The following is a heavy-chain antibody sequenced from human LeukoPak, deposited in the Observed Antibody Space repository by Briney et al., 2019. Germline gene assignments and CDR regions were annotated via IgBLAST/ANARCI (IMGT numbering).Heavy chain of an antibody. Sequence: SVKVSCKASGGTFSSYAISWVRQAPGQGLEWMGRIIPILGIANYAQKFQGRVTITADKSTSTAYMELSSLRSEDTAVYYCARASGGSYQPPQLHYWGQGTLVTVSS. D-gene: IGHD2-15*01. CDR1: GGTFSSYA. CDR2: IIPILGIA. V-gene: IGHV1-69*04. J-gene: IGHJ4*02. CDR3: ARASGGSYQPPQLHY.